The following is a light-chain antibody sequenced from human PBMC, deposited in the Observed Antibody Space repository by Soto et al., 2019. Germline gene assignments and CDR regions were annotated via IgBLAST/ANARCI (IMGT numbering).Light chain of an antibody. CDR1: QSVSSSY. Sequence: EIVLTQSPGTLSLSPGERATLSCRASQSVSSSYLAWYQQKPGQAPRLLIYGASSRATGIPDRFSGSGSGTDFTLTISRLEPEDFGVYYCQQYGSSYTFGQGTKLEIK. J-gene: IGKJ2*01. V-gene: IGKV3-20*01. CDR2: GAS. CDR3: QQYGSSYT.